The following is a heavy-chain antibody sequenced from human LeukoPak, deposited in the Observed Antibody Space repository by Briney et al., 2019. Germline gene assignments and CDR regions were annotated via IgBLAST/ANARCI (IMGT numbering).Heavy chain of an antibody. J-gene: IGHJ4*02. D-gene: IGHD3-10*01. V-gene: IGHV1-69*01. CDR3: ARDKAVYYGSGLRLDY. CDR2: IIPIFGTA. CDR1: GGTFSSYA. Sequence: SVKVSCKASGGTFSSYAISWVRQAPGQGLEWMGGIIPIFGTANYAQKFQGRVTITADESTSTAYMELSSLRSEDTAVYYCARDKAVYYGSGLRLDYWGQGTLVTVSS.